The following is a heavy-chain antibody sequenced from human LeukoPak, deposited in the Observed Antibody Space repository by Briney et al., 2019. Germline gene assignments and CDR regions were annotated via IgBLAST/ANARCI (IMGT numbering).Heavy chain of an antibody. Sequence: GGCLTLSCATSGFTFSNYAVSWVRQAPGKGLEWVSSISGSGGTTYYADSVKGRFTISRDNSKNTLYMQMNSLRAEDTAVYYCANRGATSGWLEDFDYWGQGTLVSVSS. CDR1: GFTFSNYA. J-gene: IGHJ4*02. V-gene: IGHV3-23*01. D-gene: IGHD6-19*01. CDR2: ISGSGGTT. CDR3: ANRGATSGWLEDFDY.